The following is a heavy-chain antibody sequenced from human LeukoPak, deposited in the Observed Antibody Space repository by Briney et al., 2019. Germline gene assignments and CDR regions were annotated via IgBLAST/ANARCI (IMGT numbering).Heavy chain of an antibody. D-gene: IGHD3-16*01. V-gene: IGHV4-39*01. Sequence: PSETLSLTCTVSGGSISSTNYYWGWVRQPPGKGLEWIGSIYYSGSTYYNPSLKSRVTISVDTSKKQFSLRLSSVTAADTAMYYCAHFRGGAFDFWGQGTMVTVSS. CDR2: IYYSGST. CDR1: GGSISSTNYY. CDR3: AHFRGGAFDF. J-gene: IGHJ3*01.